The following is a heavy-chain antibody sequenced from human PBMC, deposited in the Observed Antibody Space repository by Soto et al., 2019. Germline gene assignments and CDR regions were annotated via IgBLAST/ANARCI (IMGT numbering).Heavy chain of an antibody. V-gene: IGHV3-33*01. CDR3: AREFAPGSPNYDY. CDR2: IWYDGSNK. Sequence: PGGSLRLSCAASGFTFSSYGMHWVRQAPGKGLEWVAVIWYDGSNKYYADSVRGRFTISRDNSKNTLSLQMDSLRAEDTAVYYCAREFAPGSPNYDYWGLGTLVTVSS. CDR1: GFTFSSYG. J-gene: IGHJ4*02. D-gene: IGHD3-10*01.